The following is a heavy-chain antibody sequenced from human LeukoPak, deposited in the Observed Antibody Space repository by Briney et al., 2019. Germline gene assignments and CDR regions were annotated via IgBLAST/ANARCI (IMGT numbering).Heavy chain of an antibody. CDR1: GFTFSDYY. J-gene: IGHJ4*02. V-gene: IGHV3-11*04. Sequence: GGSLRLSCAASGFTFSDYYMSWIRQAPGKGLEWVSYISSSGSTIYYADSVKGRFTISRDNAKNSLYLQMNSLRAEDTAAYYCARDLSLVTIFGVVIDKYFDYWGQGTLVTVSS. CDR3: ARDLSLVTIFGVVIDKYFDY. D-gene: IGHD3-3*01. CDR2: ISSSGSTI.